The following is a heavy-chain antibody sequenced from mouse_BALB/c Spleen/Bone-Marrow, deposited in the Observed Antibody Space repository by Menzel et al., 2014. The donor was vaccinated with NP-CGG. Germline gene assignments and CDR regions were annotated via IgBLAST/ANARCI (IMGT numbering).Heavy chain of an antibody. CDR3: ARSGYGNYVDY. D-gene: IGHD2-10*02. CDR1: GYPFSSSW. V-gene: IGHV1-82*01. J-gene: IGHJ2*03. Sequence: VKLVESGPELVKPGASVKIACKVSGYPFSSSWMNWVKQRPGQGLEWIGRIYPGDGNTNYNGKFKGKATLTADKSSSTASMHLSSLTSVDSAVYFCARSGYGNYVDYWGQGTSLTVSS. CDR2: IYPGDGNT.